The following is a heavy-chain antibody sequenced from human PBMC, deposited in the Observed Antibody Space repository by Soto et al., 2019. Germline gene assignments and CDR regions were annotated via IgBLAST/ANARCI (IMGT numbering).Heavy chain of an antibody. CDR2: ISYDGSNK. J-gene: IGHJ6*02. V-gene: IGHV3-30-3*01. D-gene: IGHD1-1*01. CDR1: GFTFSSYA. CDR3: ARCLPGNYYYYYGMDV. Sequence: GGSLRLSCAASGFTFSSYAMHWVRQAPGKGLEWVAVISYDGSNKYYADSVKGRFTISRDNSKNTLYLQMNSLRAEDTAVYYCARCLPGNYYYYYGMDVWGQGTTVTVSS.